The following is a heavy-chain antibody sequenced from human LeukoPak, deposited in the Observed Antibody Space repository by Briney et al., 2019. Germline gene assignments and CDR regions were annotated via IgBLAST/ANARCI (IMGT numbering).Heavy chain of an antibody. CDR1: GFTFGSYA. V-gene: IGHV3-23*01. CDR2: VSGSGGST. D-gene: IGHD4-11*01. Sequence: GGSLRLSCAASGFTFGSYAMSWVRQAPGKGLEWVSAVSGSGGSTYYADSVKGRFTISRDNSKNTLYLQMNSLRAEDTAVYYCAKDRLGYSNPPYDAFDIWGQGTMVTVSS. CDR3: AKDRLGYSNPPYDAFDI. J-gene: IGHJ3*02.